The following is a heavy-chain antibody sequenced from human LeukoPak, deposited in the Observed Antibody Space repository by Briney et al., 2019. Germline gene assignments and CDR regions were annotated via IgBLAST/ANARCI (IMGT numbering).Heavy chain of an antibody. J-gene: IGHJ4*02. CDR2: INHSGST. Sequence: SETPSLTCAVYGGSFSGYYWSWIRQPPGKGLEWIGEINHSGSTNYNPSLKSRVTISVDTSKNQFSLKLSSVTAADTAVYYCASRVGYCSSTSCPPDYWGQGTLVTVSS. V-gene: IGHV4-34*01. CDR1: GGSFSGYY. D-gene: IGHD2-2*01. CDR3: ASRVGYCSSTSCPPDY.